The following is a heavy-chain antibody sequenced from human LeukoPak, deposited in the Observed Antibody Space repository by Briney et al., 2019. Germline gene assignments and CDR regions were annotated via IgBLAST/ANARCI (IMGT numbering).Heavy chain of an antibody. J-gene: IGHJ3*02. CDR1: GGTFSSYA. V-gene: IGHV1-69*05. CDR3: AKTTVRSDAFDI. D-gene: IGHD4-11*01. Sequence: SVKVSCKASGGTFSSYAISWVRQAPGQGPEWMGGIIPIFGTANYAQKFQGRVTITTDESMSTAYMELSSLRSEDTAVYYCAKTTVRSDAFDIWGQGTMVTVSS. CDR2: IIPIFGTA.